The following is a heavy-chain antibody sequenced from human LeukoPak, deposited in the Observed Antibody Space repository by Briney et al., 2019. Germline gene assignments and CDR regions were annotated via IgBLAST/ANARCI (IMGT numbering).Heavy chain of an antibody. V-gene: IGHV1-69*15. D-gene: IGHD6-19*01. CDR1: GGTFSSYA. CDR2: IIPIFGTA. Sequence: SVKVSCKASGGTFSSYAISWVRQAPGQGLEWMGRIIPIFGTANYAQKFQGRVTITSDESTSTAYMELRSLRPEDTAVYYCARRRESSGLIFDYGGQGTLVTVSS. J-gene: IGHJ4*02. CDR3: ARRRESSGLIFDY.